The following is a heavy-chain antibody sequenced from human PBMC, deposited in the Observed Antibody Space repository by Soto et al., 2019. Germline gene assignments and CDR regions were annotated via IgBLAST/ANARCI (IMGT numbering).Heavy chain of an antibody. J-gene: IGHJ5*02. V-gene: IGHV4-59*01. CDR2: IYYSGST. Sequence: SETLSLTCTVSGGSISSYYWSWIRQPPGKGLEWIGYIYYSGSTNYNPSLKSRVTISVDTSKNQFSLKLSSVTAADTAVYYCARGAQEPNYGGDVWFDPWGQGTLVTVSS. CDR1: GGSISSYY. CDR3: ARGAQEPNYGGDVWFDP. D-gene: IGHD2-21*02.